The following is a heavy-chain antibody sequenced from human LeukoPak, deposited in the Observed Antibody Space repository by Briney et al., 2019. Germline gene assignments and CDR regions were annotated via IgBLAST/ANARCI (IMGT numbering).Heavy chain of an antibody. D-gene: IGHD2-15*01. Sequence: SETLSLTCTVSGGSISSSSYYWGWIRQPPGKGLEWIGSIYYSGSTYYNPSLKSRVTISVDTSKNQFSLKLSSVTAADTAVYYCARRPTCSGGSRYSGFDYWGQGTLVTVFS. CDR2: IYYSGST. CDR1: GGSISSSSYY. J-gene: IGHJ4*02. CDR3: ARRPTCSGGSRYSGFDY. V-gene: IGHV4-39*01.